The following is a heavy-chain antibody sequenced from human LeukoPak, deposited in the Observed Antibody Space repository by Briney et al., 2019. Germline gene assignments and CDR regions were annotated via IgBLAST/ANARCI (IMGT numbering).Heavy chain of an antibody. CDR1: GYTFTSYG. V-gene: IGHV1-18*01. CDR3: ARVLDILTGYYIDY. J-gene: IGHJ4*02. CDR2: ISAYNGNT. Sequence: ASVKVSCKASGYTFTSYGISWVRQAPGQGLEWMGWISAYNGNTNYAQKLQGRVTMTTDTSTSTAYTELRSLRSDDTAVYYCARVLDILTGYYIDYWGQGTLVTVSS. D-gene: IGHD3-9*01.